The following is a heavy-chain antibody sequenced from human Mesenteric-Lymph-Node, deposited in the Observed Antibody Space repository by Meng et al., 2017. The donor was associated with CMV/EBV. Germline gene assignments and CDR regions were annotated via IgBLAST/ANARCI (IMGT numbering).Heavy chain of an antibody. CDR1: GGSFSGYY. CDR3: ARGSSYDILTGYFDY. Sequence: VTLPHGGAGLLKPSETLSVTCAVYGGSFSGYYWNWIRQSPEKGLEWIGEINHSGSTTYNPSFTSRIIISVDTSTNQISLNMSSVTAADTAVYYCARGSSYDILTGYFDYWGQGALVTVSS. CDR2: INHSGST. D-gene: IGHD3-9*01. J-gene: IGHJ4*02. V-gene: IGHV4-34*01.